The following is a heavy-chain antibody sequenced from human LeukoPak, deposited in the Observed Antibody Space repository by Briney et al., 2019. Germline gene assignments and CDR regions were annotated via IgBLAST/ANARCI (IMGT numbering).Heavy chain of an antibody. V-gene: IGHV3-7*01. CDR1: GFIFRNYW. CDR3: GSSSAGI. J-gene: IGHJ4*02. D-gene: IGHD1-14*01. CDR2: IKEDGSEK. Sequence: GGSLRLSCAASGFIFRNYWMNWVRQARGKGLEWVATIKEDGSEKYYVDFVRGRFTISRDNAKNSLCLQMNSLRAEDTAEYYCGSSSAGIWGQGILVTVSS.